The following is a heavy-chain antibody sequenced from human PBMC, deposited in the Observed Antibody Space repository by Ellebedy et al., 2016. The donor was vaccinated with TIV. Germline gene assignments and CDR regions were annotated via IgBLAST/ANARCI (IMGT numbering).Heavy chain of an antibody. V-gene: IGHV3-21*01. CDR3: ASRIQSKFDY. CDR1: GFSFSNYT. J-gene: IGHJ4*02. CDR2: FSSFNGFI. Sequence: GESLKISCAASGFSFSNYTMNWVRQAPGKGLEWVSIFSSFNGFIWNADSVKGRFTISRDKAKNSLYLQMKSLRADDTAVYYCASRIQSKFDYWGQGTLVTVSP.